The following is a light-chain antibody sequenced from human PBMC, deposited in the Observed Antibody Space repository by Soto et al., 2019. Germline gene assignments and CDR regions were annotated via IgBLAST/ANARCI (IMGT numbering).Light chain of an antibody. CDR2: GVS. V-gene: IGKV3-15*01. Sequence: ELVMTQSPDTLSVSPGERATLLCRASQSVRNNLAWYQQKPGQAPRLLIYGVSTRATGVPARFSGSGSGTDFTLTISSLQPEDFAVYYCQQYNDWPLTFGGGTKVEIK. CDR3: QQYNDWPLT. CDR1: QSVRNN. J-gene: IGKJ4*01.